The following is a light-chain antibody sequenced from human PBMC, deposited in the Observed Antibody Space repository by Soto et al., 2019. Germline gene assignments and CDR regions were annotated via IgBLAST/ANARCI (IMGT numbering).Light chain of an antibody. CDR2: EVS. Sequence: QSALTQPASVSGSPGQSITISCTGTNSDVGGYNYVSWYQQYPGKAPKLMIYEVSNRPSGVSNRFSGSKSGNTASLTISGLQAGDEADYFCSSYTSNILVVGGGTKLTVL. CDR3: SSYTSNILV. V-gene: IGLV2-14*01. CDR1: NSDVGGYNY. J-gene: IGLJ3*02.